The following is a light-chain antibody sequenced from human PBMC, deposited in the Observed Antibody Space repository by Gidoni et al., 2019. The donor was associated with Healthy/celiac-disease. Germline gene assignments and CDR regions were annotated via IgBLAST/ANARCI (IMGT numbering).Light chain of an antibody. CDR1: LRIGVW. Sequence: DIHMTQSPSSVSVSVGDSVPISCRASLRIGVWLAWYQQRPGNAPNLRIYSASILHRGVPSRFSGAGSGTHFTLTISSRQPEDVGTYFCLQDDSVPLTFGQGTRLEI. V-gene: IGKV1-12*01. CDR3: LQDDSVPLT. J-gene: IGKJ5*01. CDR2: SAS.